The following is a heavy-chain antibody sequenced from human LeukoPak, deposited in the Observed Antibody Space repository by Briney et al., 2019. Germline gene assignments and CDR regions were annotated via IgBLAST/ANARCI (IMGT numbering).Heavy chain of an antibody. Sequence: GGSLRLSRAASGFTFSSYSMNWVRQAPGKGLEWVSYISSSSSTIYYADSVKGRFTISRDNSKNTLYLQMNSLRAEDTAVYYCARVTFGYGMDVWGQGTTVTVSS. CDR2: ISSSSSTI. CDR3: ARVTFGYGMDV. V-gene: IGHV3-48*01. CDR1: GFTFSSYS. J-gene: IGHJ6*02. D-gene: IGHD3-16*01.